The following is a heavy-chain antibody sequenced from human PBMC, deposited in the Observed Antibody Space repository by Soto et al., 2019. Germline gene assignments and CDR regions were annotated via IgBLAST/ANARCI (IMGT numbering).Heavy chain of an antibody. D-gene: IGHD4-17*01. CDR3: ARLSTVTTVDY. Sequence: GSLRLSCAASGFTFSSYGMHWVRQAPGKGLEWVAVIWYDGSNKYYADSVKGRFTISRDNSKNTLYLQMNSLRAEDTAVYYCARLSTVTTVDYWGQGTLVTVSS. CDR1: GFTFSSYG. J-gene: IGHJ4*02. V-gene: IGHV3-33*01. CDR2: IWYDGSNK.